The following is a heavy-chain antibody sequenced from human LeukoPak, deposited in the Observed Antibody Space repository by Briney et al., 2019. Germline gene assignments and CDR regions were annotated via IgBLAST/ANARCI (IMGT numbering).Heavy chain of an antibody. CDR3: ARQRTDYYGLDV. CDR2: IYYSGST. V-gene: IGHV4-59*08. Sequence: SETLSLTCTVSGGSISSYYWNWIRQPPGKGLEWIGYIYYSGSTTYNPSLKSRVTISVDTSKNQFSLKLSSVTAADTAVYYCARQRTDYYGLDVWGQGTTVTVSS. CDR1: GGSISSYY. J-gene: IGHJ6*02. D-gene: IGHD2-2*01.